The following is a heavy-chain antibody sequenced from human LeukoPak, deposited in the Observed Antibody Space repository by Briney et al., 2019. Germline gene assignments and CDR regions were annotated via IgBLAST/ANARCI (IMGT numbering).Heavy chain of an antibody. Sequence: ASVKVSCKASGYTFTGYYMHWVRQAPGQGLEWMGWINPNSGGTNYAQKFQGRVTMTRDTSISTAYMELSRLRSDDTVVYYCARDEGTYYYDSSGYYYNYWGQGTLVTVSS. CDR1: GYTFTGYY. CDR2: INPNSGGT. CDR3: ARDEGTYYYDSSGYYYNY. D-gene: IGHD3-22*01. J-gene: IGHJ4*02. V-gene: IGHV1-2*02.